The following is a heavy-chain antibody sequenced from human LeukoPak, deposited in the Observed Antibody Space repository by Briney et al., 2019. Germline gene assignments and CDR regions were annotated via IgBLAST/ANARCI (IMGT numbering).Heavy chain of an antibody. CDR2: IKSKTDGGTT. CDR3: TPGYCSSTSGYDRYFDY. V-gene: IGHV3-15*01. Sequence: GSLRLSCAASGFTFSNAWMSWVRQAPGKGLEWVGRIKSKTDGGTTDYAAPVKGRFTISRDDSKNTLYLQMNSLKTEDTAVYYCTPGYCSSTSGYDRYFDYWGQETLVTVSS. CDR1: GFTFSNAW. D-gene: IGHD2-2*01. J-gene: IGHJ4*02.